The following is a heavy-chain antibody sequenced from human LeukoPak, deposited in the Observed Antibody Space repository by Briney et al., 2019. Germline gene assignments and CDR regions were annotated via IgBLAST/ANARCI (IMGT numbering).Heavy chain of an antibody. D-gene: IGHD3-22*01. Sequence: GGSLRLSCAASGFTFSSYSMNWVRQAPGKGLEWVSSISSSSSYIYYADSVKGRFTISRDNAKNSLYLQMNSLKTDDTAFYYCAKGPYSSGYSIDSWGQGTLVTVSS. CDR1: GFTFSSYS. CDR2: ISSSSSYI. V-gene: IGHV3-21*04. J-gene: IGHJ4*02. CDR3: AKGPYSSGYSIDS.